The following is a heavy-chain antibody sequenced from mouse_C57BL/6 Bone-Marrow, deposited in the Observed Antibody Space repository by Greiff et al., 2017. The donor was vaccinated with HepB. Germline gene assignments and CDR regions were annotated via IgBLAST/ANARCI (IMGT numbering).Heavy chain of an antibody. Sequence: EVHLVESGGGLVQPGGSLKLSCAASGFTFSDYGMAWVRQAPRKGPEWVAFISNLAYSIYYADTVTGRFTISRENAKNTLYLEMSSLRSEDTAMYYCARGGGFAYWGQGTLVTVSA. V-gene: IGHV5-15*01. J-gene: IGHJ3*01. CDR2: ISNLAYSI. CDR1: GFTFSDYG. CDR3: ARGGGFAY.